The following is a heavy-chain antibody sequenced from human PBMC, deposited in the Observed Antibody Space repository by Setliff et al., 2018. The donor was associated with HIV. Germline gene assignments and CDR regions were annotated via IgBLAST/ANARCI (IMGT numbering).Heavy chain of an antibody. J-gene: IGHJ4*02. D-gene: IGHD1-1*01. V-gene: IGHV3-30*01. CDR2: SSFDGTKT. CDR1: GFTFSTFA. Sequence: PGGSLRLSCVASGFTFSTFAMNWVRQAPGKGLEWVSVSSFDGTKTSYADSVKDRFTISRDNSKNTVFLQLNSLRREDTAVYYCASARIPTGGTSTSFDYWGQGTLVTVSS. CDR3: ASARIPTGGTSTSFDY.